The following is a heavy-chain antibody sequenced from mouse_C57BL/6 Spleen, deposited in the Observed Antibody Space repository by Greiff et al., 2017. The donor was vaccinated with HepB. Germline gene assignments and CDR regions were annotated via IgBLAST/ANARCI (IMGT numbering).Heavy chain of an antibody. D-gene: IGHD2-1*01. J-gene: IGHJ3*01. V-gene: IGHV1-67*01. CDR3: ARTINGNPAGFAY. CDR2: ISTYYGDA. CDR1: GYTFTDYA. Sequence: VQLVESGPELVRPGVSVKISCKGSGYTFTDYAMHWVKQSHAKSIEWIGVISTYYGDASYNQKFKDKATMTVDKSSSTAYMELARLTSEDSAVYYCARTINGNPAGFAYWGQGTLVTVSA.